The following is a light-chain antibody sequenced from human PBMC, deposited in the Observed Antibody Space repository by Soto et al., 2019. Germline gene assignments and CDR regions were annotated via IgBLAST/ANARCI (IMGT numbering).Light chain of an antibody. CDR2: SND. J-gene: IGLJ1*01. Sequence: SALTQPPSASGTPGQRVTISCSGSNSNIGGNTVNWYQQLPGAAPKLLMYSNDQRPSGVPDRFSGSKFGTTASLAISGLQSEDEADYRCATSDDSLNAAVFGAGTKVTVL. V-gene: IGLV1-44*01. CDR1: NSNIGGNT. CDR3: ATSDDSLNAAV.